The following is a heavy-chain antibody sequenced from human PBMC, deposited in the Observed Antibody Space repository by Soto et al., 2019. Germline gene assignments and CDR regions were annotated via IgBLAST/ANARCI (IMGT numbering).Heavy chain of an antibody. CDR1: GYPVTAYY. D-gene: IGHD2-15*01. CDR2: INPATGAA. V-gene: IGHV1-2*02. J-gene: IGHJ3*02. CDR3: AGGGGVGVAGAATFDM. Sequence: QLHLVQSGAVVKKPGASVTVSCSASGYPVTAYYMHWVRQAPGRGLEWMGGINPATGAAKYTQTLQGRAPLTRGTPTSTVFREPRSRISDAAADVYGAGGGGVGVAGAATFDMWGQGTLVNVSS.